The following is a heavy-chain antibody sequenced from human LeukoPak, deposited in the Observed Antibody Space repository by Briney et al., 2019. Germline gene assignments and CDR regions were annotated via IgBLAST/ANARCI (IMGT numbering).Heavy chain of an antibody. CDR3: ARQGDSSGWYNFDY. J-gene: IGHJ4*02. CDR2: INHSGST. D-gene: IGHD6-19*01. V-gene: IGHV4-34*01. Sequence: PSETLSLTCAVYGGSFSGYYWSWIRQPPGKGLEWIGEINHSGSTNYNPSLKSRVTISVDTSKNQFSLKLSSVTAADTAVYYCARQGDSSGWYNFDYRGQGTLVTVSS. CDR1: GGSFSGYY.